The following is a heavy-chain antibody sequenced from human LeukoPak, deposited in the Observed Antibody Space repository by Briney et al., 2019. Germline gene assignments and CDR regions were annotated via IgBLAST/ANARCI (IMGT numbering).Heavy chain of an antibody. J-gene: IGHJ6*03. CDR3: ARGPGGRSGYYPLEDYYYYHYMDV. V-gene: IGHV1-18*01. Sequence: GASVKVSCKASGYTFTSYGINWVRQAPGQGLEWMGWIRAYNGNTNYAQKLQGRVTMTTDTSTSTAYMELRSLRSDDTAVYYCARGPGGRSGYYPLEDYYYYHYMDVWGKGTTVTVSS. D-gene: IGHD3-22*01. CDR1: GYTFTSYG. CDR2: IRAYNGNT.